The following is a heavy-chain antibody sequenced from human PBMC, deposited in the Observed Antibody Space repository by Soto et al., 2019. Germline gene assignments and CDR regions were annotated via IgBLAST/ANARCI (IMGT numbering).Heavy chain of an antibody. Sequence: EVQLVESGGGLVKPGESLRLSCVASGFRFSSYTMDWVRQSPGKGLEWVASISSSGNYIYYADSLKGRVTISRDNAKNSVYLQMNSLRVEDTAVYYWARDGNYYGSGSYYRGGAMDVLGQGTTVTVSS. CDR2: ISSSGNYI. CDR3: ARDGNYYGSGSYYRGGAMDV. J-gene: IGHJ6*02. V-gene: IGHV3-21*01. CDR1: GFRFSSYT. D-gene: IGHD3-10*01.